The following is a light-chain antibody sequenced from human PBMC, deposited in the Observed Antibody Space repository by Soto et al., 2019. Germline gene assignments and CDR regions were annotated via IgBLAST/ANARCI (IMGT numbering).Light chain of an antibody. CDR3: QQFDKLPLT. Sequence: DIQMTQSPSSLSASVGDRVTITCQASQDISNYLNWYQQKPGKAPKILIYDASVLEAGVPSRFSGGGSGTHFTLTISSLQAEDVATYYWQQFDKLPLTFGGGTKVEIK. V-gene: IGKV1-33*01. CDR1: QDISNY. J-gene: IGKJ4*01. CDR2: DAS.